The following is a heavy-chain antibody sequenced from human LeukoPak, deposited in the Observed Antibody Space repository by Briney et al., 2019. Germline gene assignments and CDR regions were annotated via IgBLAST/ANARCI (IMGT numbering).Heavy chain of an antibody. CDR3: ARDRGQARQWELRWFDP. CDR2: ISSSSSYI. V-gene: IGHV3-21*01. D-gene: IGHD1-26*01. J-gene: IGHJ5*02. CDR1: GFTFSNYW. Sequence: GGSLRLSCAASGFTFSNYWMSWVRQAPGKGLEWVSSISSSSSYIYYADSVKGRFTISRDNAKNSLYLQMNSLRAEDTAVYYCARDRGQARQWELRWFDPWGQGTLVTVSS.